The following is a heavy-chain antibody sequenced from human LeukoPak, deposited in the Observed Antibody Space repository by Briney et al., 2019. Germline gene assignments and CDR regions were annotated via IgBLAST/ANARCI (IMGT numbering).Heavy chain of an antibody. CDR2: INRSGST. CDR3: ARGGFYCGDDCYVDY. J-gene: IGHJ4*02. CDR1: GGSLSYCY. D-gene: IGHD2-21*02. V-gene: IGHV4-34*01. Sequence: SETLSLTCAVYGGSLSYCYWSSIRQSPEKGLEWIGEINRSGSTNYNPSLKSRVSISVDTPKNQFSLKLSSVTAADTAVYYCARGGFYCGDDCYVDYWGQGTLVTVSS.